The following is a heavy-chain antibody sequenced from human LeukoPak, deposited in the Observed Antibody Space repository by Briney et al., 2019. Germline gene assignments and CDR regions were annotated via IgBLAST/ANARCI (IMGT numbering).Heavy chain of an antibody. CDR1: GFTFSSYS. V-gene: IGHV3-21*01. CDR2: ISSSSSYI. Sequence: GGSLRLSCAASGFTFSSYSMNWVRQAPGKGLEWVSSISSSSSYIYYADSVKGRFTISRDNAKNSLYLLMNSLRAEDTAVYYCARDSWDYDSSGYYYVTRFDYWGQGTLVTVSS. D-gene: IGHD3-22*01. J-gene: IGHJ4*02. CDR3: ARDSWDYDSSGYYYVTRFDY.